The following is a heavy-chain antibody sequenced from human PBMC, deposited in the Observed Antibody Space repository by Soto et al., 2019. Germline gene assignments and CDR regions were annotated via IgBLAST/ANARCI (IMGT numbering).Heavy chain of an antibody. CDR2: ISYDGRNK. CDR3: AAHCIGGSGEYYYYYGMDV. D-gene: IGHD2-15*01. CDR1: GFTFSSYD. Sequence: EGTLRLSCAVSGFTFSSYDMHWVRYAPGPGLEWVIVISYDGRNKYYANSVRGRFTISRDNSKKTLYLQMISLRAEDTAVYYCAAHCIGGSGEYYYYYGMDVLGQGTTVTVS. V-gene: IGHV3-30-3*01. J-gene: IGHJ6*02.